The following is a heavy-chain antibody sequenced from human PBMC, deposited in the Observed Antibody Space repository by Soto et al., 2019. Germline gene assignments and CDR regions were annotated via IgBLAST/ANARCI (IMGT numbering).Heavy chain of an antibody. CDR1: GYTFTNYW. J-gene: IGHJ6*02. Sequence: GESLKISCKGSGYTFTNYWIGWLRQMPGKGLEWIGIIYPGDSDTKYNPSFQGQVTISADKSITTTYLQWSSLKASHTAIYYCAASIFYYGMDVWGQGTTVTVSS. CDR3: AASIFYYGMDV. V-gene: IGHV5-51*01. CDR2: IYPGDSDT.